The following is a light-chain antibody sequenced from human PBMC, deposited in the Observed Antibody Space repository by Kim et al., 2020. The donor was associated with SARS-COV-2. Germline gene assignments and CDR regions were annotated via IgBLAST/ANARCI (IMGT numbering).Light chain of an antibody. CDR2: KDS. CDR1: ALTKQY. CDR3: QSADSSGTYTVV. J-gene: IGLJ3*02. V-gene: IGLV3-25*03. Sequence: SYELTQPPSVSVSPGQTARITCSGDALTKQYTFWYQQKPGQAPVLVIYKDSERPSGIPERFSGSSSGTTVTLTISGVQAEDEADYYCQSADSSGTYTVVF.